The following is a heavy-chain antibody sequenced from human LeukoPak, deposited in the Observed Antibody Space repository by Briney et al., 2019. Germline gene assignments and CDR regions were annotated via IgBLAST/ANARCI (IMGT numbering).Heavy chain of an antibody. J-gene: IGHJ4*02. CDR3: ATEGYSSGLYNYFDY. V-gene: IGHV1-69*06. D-gene: IGHD6-19*01. CDR2: IIPIFGTA. CDR1: GGTFSSYA. Sequence: ASVKVSCKASGGTFSSYAISWVRQAPGQGLEWMGGIIPIFGTANYAQKFQGRVTITADKSTSTAYMELSSLRSEDTAVYYCATEGYSSGLYNYFDYWGQGTLVTVSS.